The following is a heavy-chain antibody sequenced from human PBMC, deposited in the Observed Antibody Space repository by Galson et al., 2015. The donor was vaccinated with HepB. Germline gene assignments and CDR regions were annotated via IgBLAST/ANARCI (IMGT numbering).Heavy chain of an antibody. CDR3: ASGGSWHTSKYPLDY. J-gene: IGHJ4*02. CDR1: GGTFSSYA. Sequence: SVKVSCKASGGTFSSYAISWVRQAPGQGLEWMGGIIPIFGTANYAQKFQGRVTITADESTSTAYMELSSLRSEDTAVYYCASGGSWHTSKYPLDYWGQGTLVTVSS. D-gene: IGHD6-13*01. V-gene: IGHV1-69*13. CDR2: IIPIFGTA.